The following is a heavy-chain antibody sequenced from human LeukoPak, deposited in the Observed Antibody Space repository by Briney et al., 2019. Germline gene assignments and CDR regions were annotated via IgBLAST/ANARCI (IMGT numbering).Heavy chain of an antibody. D-gene: IGHD6-19*01. Sequence: SETLSLTCTVSGGSISSYYWSWIRQPAGKGLEWIGEINHSGSTNYNPSLKSRVTISVDTSKNQFSLKLSSVTAADTAVYYCARGGRAVAGPSPHYWGQGTLVTVSS. CDR2: INHSGST. CDR1: GGSISSYY. CDR3: ARGGRAVAGPSPHY. V-gene: IGHV4-34*01. J-gene: IGHJ4*02.